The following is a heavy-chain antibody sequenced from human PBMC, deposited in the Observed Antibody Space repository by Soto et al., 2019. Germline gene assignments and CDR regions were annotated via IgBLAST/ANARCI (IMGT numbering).Heavy chain of an antibody. J-gene: IGHJ4*02. V-gene: IGHV4-34*01. CDR2: INHSGTT. CDR3: ARDLGLALDY. Sequence: ASETLSLTCAVFGGSFSDYYWTWIRQPPGKGLEWIGEINHSGTTSYNPSLKSRLTISVDTSNNQFSLKLSSVTPADTAVYYCARDLGLALDYWGQGALVTVSS. CDR1: GGSFSDYY.